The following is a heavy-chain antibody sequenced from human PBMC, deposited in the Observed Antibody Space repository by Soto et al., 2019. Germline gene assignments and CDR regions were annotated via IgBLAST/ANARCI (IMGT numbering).Heavy chain of an antibody. CDR2: IYYGGST. Sequence: QLQLQESGPGLVKPSETLSLTCTVSGGSISSSSYYWGWIRQPPGKGLEWIGSIYYGGSTYYNPSLKSRVTISVDTSKNQFSLKLSSVTDADTAVYYCARLRNSSGYYYAEYYFDYWGQGTLVTVSS. D-gene: IGHD3-22*01. CDR1: GGSISSSSYY. V-gene: IGHV4-39*01. J-gene: IGHJ4*02. CDR3: ARLRNSSGYYYAEYYFDY.